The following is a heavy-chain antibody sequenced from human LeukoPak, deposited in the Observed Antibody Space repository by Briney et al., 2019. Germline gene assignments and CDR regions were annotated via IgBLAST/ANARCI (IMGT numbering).Heavy chain of an antibody. CDR2: INQDGSER. D-gene: IGHD6-19*01. CDR3: ARVPSWLDDAFDI. Sequence: GGSLRLSCATSGFTFTNQWMSWVRQAPGKGLEWEANINQDGSERNYVDSVKGRFTVSRDNAKNSLYLQMNSLRAEDTAVYYCARVPSWLDDAFDIWGQGTMVTVSS. V-gene: IGHV3-7*01. CDR1: GFTFTNQW. J-gene: IGHJ3*02.